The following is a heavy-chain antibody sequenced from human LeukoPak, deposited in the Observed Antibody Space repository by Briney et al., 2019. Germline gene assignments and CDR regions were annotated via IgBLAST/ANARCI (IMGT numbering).Heavy chain of an antibody. CDR2: ITSRSTT. D-gene: IGHD3-10*01. Sequence: GGTLRLSCAASGFIFSHYGMNWVRQAPGKGLEWVSGITSRSTTYYADSVKGRFTISRDNSKNTLYLQMNSLRAADTAVYYCAKSNGYGLVDIWGQGTMVTVSS. CDR3: AKSNGYGLVDI. V-gene: IGHV3-23*01. CDR1: GFIFSHYG. J-gene: IGHJ3*02.